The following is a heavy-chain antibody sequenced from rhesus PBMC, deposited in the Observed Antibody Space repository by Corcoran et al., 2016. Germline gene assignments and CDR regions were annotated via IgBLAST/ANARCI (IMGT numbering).Heavy chain of an antibody. D-gene: IGHD3-34*01. V-gene: IGHV4S14*01. J-gene: IGHJ2*01. CDR1: GYSISSNY. CDR3: ARGGLYRWYFNL. CDR2: IYGSSGNN. Sequence: QVQLQESGPGLVKPSETLSLTCAVSGYSISSNYWNWIRQPPGKGLEGSGSIYGSSGNNYHKPTLKSRVTLSVDTAKNQFSLKLSSVTAADTAVYYCARGGLYRWYFNLWGPGTPITISS.